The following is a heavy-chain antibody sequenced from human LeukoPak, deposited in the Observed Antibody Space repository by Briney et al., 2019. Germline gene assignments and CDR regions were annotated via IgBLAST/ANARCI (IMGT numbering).Heavy chain of an antibody. Sequence: GESLQISCQGSGYSFTSYWIGWVRPMPGKGLEWMGIIYPGDTDTRYSPSFQGQVTISADKSISTAYLQWSSLKASDTAMYYCARHLFSGWYKNGMDVWGQGTTVTVSS. J-gene: IGHJ6*02. CDR2: IYPGDTDT. V-gene: IGHV5-51*01. CDR3: ARHLFSGWYKNGMDV. CDR1: GYSFTSYW. D-gene: IGHD6-13*01.